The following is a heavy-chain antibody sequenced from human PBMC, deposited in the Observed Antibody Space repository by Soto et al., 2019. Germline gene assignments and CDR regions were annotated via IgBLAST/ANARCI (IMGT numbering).Heavy chain of an antibody. J-gene: IGHJ4*02. D-gene: IGHD3-22*01. V-gene: IGHV4-59*08. CDR3: ARRGYDSSAPFDY. Sequence: QVQLQESGPGLVKPSETLSLTCTVSGGSISSYYWSWIRQPPGKGLEWIGYIYYSGSTNYNPSLKSRVTISVDTSKNQFSLKLSSVTAADTAVYYCARRGYDSSAPFDYWGQGTLVTVSS. CDR1: GGSISSYY. CDR2: IYYSGST.